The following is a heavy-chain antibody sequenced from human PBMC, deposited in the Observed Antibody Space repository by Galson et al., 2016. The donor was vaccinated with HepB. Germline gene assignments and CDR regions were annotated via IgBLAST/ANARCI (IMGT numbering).Heavy chain of an antibody. Sequence: SLRLSCAASKFSFTSFWMTWVRHAPGKGLEWVSLIYSIGTTLYADSVKGRFTISRDSSKNTLYLQVNSLRPEDTAVYYCARNVPVTIFGYWGQGTLVTVSS. D-gene: IGHD3-3*01. CDR2: IYSIGTT. J-gene: IGHJ4*02. CDR3: ARNVPVTIFGY. V-gene: IGHV3-66*01. CDR1: KFSFTSFW.